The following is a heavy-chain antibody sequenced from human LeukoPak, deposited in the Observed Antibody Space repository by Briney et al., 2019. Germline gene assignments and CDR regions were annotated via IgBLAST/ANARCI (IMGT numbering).Heavy chain of an antibody. CDR2: IYYSGSA. CDR3: ARDGSGWYGGLFDY. CDR1: GGSISSSSYY. V-gene: IGHV4-39*07. D-gene: IGHD6-19*01. J-gene: IGHJ4*02. Sequence: SETLSLTCTVSGGSISSSSYYWGWIRQPPGKGLEWIGSIYYSGSAYYNPSLKSRVTISVDTSKNQFSLKLSSVTAADTAVYYCARDGSGWYGGLFDYWGQGTLVTVSS.